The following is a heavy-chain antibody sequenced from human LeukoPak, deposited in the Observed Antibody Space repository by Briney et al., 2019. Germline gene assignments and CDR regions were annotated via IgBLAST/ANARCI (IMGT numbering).Heavy chain of an antibody. CDR3: AKTPCSGGSCYWGTYYFDY. CDR2: ISTSGDRT. CDR1: GFTFSTYA. D-gene: IGHD2-15*01. Sequence: LPGGSLRLSCAASGFTFSTYAMTWVRQAPGKGLEWVSGISTSGDRTYYADSVKGRFTISRDNSKNTLYLQMNSLRAEDTAVYYCAKTPCSGGSCYWGTYYFDYWGQGTLVTVSS. V-gene: IGHV3-23*01. J-gene: IGHJ4*02.